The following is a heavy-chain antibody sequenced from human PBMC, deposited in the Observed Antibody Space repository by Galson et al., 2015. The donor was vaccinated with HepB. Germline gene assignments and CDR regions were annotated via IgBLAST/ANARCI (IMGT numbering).Heavy chain of an antibody. CDR2: TKQDESEK. CDR3: ARDGVGSYYAY. Sequence: SLRLSCAASGFDFSYYWMSWVRQAPGKGLEWVANTKQDESEKHYVDSVKGRFTISRDNVKNSLYLQMNSLRADDTAVYYCARDGVGSYYAYWGQGILVTVSS. J-gene: IGHJ4*02. CDR1: GFDFSYYW. V-gene: IGHV3-7*03. D-gene: IGHD1-26*01.